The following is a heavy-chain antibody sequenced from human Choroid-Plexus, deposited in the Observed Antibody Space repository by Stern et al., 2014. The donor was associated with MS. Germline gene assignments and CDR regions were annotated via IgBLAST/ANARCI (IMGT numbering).Heavy chain of an antibody. V-gene: IGHV3-30*18. CDR1: GFTLGSCA. D-gene: IGHD2/OR15-2a*01. CDR2: VSYDGSNN. J-gene: IGHJ5*02. CDR3: AKDRQYLTYFFDH. Sequence: VQLVESGGGVVQPGRPLRLSCVASGFTLGSCAMHWVRQAPGKGLEWVAGVSYDGSNNYYAESVKGRFTISRDNAQNALYMQMSSLRPEDTAGYYCAKDRQYLTYFFDHWGQGSLVTVSS.